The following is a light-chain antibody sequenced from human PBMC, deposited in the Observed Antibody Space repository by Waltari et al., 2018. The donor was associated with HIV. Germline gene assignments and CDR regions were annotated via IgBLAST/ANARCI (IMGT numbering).Light chain of an antibody. CDR3: CSYAGSTTWV. CDR2: EDN. J-gene: IGLJ3*02. V-gene: IGLV2-23*01. CDR1: SSDVGSYNH. Sequence: QSALTQPASVSGSPGQSITISCTGTSSDVGSYNHVSWYQQHPGKAPKLMTYEDNKRPSGVCDRFSGSKSGDTASLTISGLQSEDEADYYCCSYAGSTTWVFGGWTKLTVL.